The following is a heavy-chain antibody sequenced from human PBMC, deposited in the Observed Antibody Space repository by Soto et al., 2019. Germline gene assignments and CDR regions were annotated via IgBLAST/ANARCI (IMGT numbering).Heavy chain of an antibody. V-gene: IGHV3-23*01. CDR1: GFTFSNYV. Sequence: GGSLRLSCAASGFTFSNYVMSWVRQAPGKGLEWVSSISGSGDNTYYADSVEGRFTISRDNSKNTLYLQMNSLRAEDTAVYYCAKDETGWVYMDVWGKGTTVTVSS. J-gene: IGHJ6*03. CDR2: ISGSGDNT. D-gene: IGHD6-19*01. CDR3: AKDETGWVYMDV.